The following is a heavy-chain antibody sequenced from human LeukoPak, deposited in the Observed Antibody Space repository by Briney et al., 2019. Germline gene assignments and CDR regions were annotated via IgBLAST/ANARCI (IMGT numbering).Heavy chain of an antibody. D-gene: IGHD3-10*01. Sequence: SQTLSLTCAISGDSVSNNKAAWNWIRQSPSRGPEWLGRTYYRSKWYNDYAVSVKSRITINPDTSRNQFSLQLNSVTPEDTAVYYCATEGGSGRLNWGQGTLVTVSS. CDR2: TYYRSKWYN. J-gene: IGHJ4*02. CDR3: ATEGGSGRLN. CDR1: GDSVSNNKAA. V-gene: IGHV6-1*01.